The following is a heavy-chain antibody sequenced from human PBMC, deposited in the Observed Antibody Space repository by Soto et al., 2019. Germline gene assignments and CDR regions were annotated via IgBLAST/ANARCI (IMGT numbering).Heavy chain of an antibody. CDR3: ARVEVLRLRRKEARPRGRKFDY. CDR2: IYYSGST. D-gene: IGHD2-15*01. CDR1: GGSISSYD. V-gene: IGHV4-59*01. Sequence: DTLSLTCTVSGGSISSYDWSWIRQPPGKGLEWIGYIYYSGSTNYNPSLKSRVTISVDTSKNQFSLKLSSVTAADTAVYYCARVEVLRLRRKEARPRGRKFDYWGQGTLVTVSS. J-gene: IGHJ4*02.